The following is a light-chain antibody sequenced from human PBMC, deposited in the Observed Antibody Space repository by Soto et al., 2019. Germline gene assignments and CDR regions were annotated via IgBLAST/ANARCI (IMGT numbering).Light chain of an antibody. V-gene: IGKV3-20*01. CDR2: GAA. CDR3: QQYGGTPPIT. Sequence: EIVLTQSPGTLSLSPGERATLSCRASQKISSRDLAWYLQKPGQAPRFLINGAASRATGIPDRFSGSGSGTDFTLTISRLEPEDFAVYYCQQYGGTPPITFGQGTRLEIK. CDR1: QKISSRD. J-gene: IGKJ5*01.